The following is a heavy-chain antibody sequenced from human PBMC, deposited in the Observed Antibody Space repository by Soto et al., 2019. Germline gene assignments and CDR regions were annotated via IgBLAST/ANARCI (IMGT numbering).Heavy chain of an antibody. CDR3: AKDATDGYYYYYYGMDV. V-gene: IGHV3-23*01. D-gene: IGHD2-15*01. CDR2: ISGSGGST. Sequence: GGSLRLSCAASGFTFSSYAMSWVRQAPGKGLEWVSAISGSGGSTYYADSVKGRFTISRDNSKNTLYLQMNSLRAEDTAVYYCAKDATDGYYYYYYGMDVWGQGTTVNVSS. J-gene: IGHJ6*02. CDR1: GFTFSSYA.